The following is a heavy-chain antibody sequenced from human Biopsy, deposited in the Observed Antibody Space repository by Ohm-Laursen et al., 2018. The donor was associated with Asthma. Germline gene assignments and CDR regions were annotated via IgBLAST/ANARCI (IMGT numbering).Heavy chain of an antibody. D-gene: IGHD6-13*01. Sequence: PSDTLFLTCTVYPGSINDYYWNWIRQFPGKGLEWIGYVHSSGSTRVNPSLKSRVTVSVDTSVDQASLKLTSVSAADTAIYYCARATSTWSQSGPHFFDHWGPGTLVTVSS. CDR1: PGSINDYY. J-gene: IGHJ5*02. V-gene: IGHV4-59*07. CDR2: VHSSGST. CDR3: ARATSTWSQSGPHFFDH.